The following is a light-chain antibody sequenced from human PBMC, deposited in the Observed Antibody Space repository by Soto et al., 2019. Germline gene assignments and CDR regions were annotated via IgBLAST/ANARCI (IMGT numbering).Light chain of an antibody. CDR2: WAS. V-gene: IGKV4-1*01. CDR3: QQYYSTPFT. Sequence: DNVMTQSPDSLAVSLGERATFNCKSSQSVLYSSNNKNYLAWYQQKPGQPPKLLIYWASTRESGVPDRFSGSGSGTDFTLTISRLQAEDVAVYYCQQYYSTPFTFGPGTKVGI. J-gene: IGKJ3*01. CDR1: QSVLYSSNNKNY.